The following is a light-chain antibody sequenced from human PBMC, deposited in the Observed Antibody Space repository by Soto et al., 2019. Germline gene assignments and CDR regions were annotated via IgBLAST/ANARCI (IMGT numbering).Light chain of an antibody. J-gene: IGKJ3*01. CDR1: QSVSGRY. CDR2: GAS. Sequence: EIVLTQSPGTLSLSPGERATLSCRASQSVSGRYLAWYQQKPGQAPRLLIEGASSRAAGIPDRFSGSESGPDFTLTISRVEPEDFAVYYCRQYESSPHNFGPGTRVEI. CDR3: RQYESSPHN. V-gene: IGKV3-20*01.